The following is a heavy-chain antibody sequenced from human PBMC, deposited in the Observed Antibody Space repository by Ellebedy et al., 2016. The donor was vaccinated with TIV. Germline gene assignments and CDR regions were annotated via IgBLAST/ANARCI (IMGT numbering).Heavy chain of an antibody. D-gene: IGHD1-26*01. Sequence: AASVKVSCKASGYTFINYGISWVRQAPGQGLEWMGWISPYNGHTDYVQNLQGRVTMTTDTSTSTAYMELRNLTSDDTAVYYCARLIKWEHRGWGQGTLVTVYS. CDR3: ARLIKWEHRG. CDR2: ISPYNGHT. CDR1: GYTFINYG. V-gene: IGHV1-18*04. J-gene: IGHJ4*02.